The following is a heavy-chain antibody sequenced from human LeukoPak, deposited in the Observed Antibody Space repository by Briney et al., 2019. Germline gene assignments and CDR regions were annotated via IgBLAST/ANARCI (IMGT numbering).Heavy chain of an antibody. CDR2: INHSGST. CDR3: ASLGYYDSSGYYSNDY. D-gene: IGHD3-22*01. J-gene: IGHJ4*02. CDR1: GGSFSGYY. V-gene: IGHV4-34*01. Sequence: KSSETLSLTCAVYGGSFSGYYWSWIRQPPGKGLVWIGEINHSGSTNYNPSLKSRVTISVDTSKNQFSLKLSSVTAADTAVYYCASLGYYDSSGYYSNDYWGQGTLVTVSS.